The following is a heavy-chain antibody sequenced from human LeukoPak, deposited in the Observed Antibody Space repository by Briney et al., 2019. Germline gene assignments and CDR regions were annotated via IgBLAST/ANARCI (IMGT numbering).Heavy chain of an antibody. D-gene: IGHD1-26*01. Sequence: PGRSLRLSCAASGFTFSSYAMHWVRQAPGKGLEWVAVISYDESNENYADFVKGRFTISRDNSKNTLYLQMNSLRAEDTAVYYCARDIQRVGATALDYWGQGTLVTVSS. V-gene: IGHV3-30*04. CDR3: ARDIQRVGATALDY. CDR2: ISYDESNE. CDR1: GFTFSSYA. J-gene: IGHJ4*02.